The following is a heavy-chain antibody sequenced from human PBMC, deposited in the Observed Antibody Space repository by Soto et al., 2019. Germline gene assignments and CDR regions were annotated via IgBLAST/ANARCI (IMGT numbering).Heavy chain of an antibody. J-gene: IGHJ4*02. CDR1: GFTFSSYA. CDR3: AKIPLNYYDSGNYYNDY. V-gene: IGHV3-23*01. Sequence: EVQLLESGGGLVQPGGSLRLSCAASGFTFSSYAMSWVRQAPGKGLEWVSGISASGGSTYYADSVKCRFTISRDNSKNTLYLKMNNLKAEDTAVYYCAKIPLNYYDSGNYYNDYWDQGTLVTVSS. CDR2: ISASGGST. D-gene: IGHD3-10*01.